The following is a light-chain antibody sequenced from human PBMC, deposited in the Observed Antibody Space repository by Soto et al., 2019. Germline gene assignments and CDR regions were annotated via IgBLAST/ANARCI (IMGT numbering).Light chain of an antibody. Sequence: EIVLTQSPGTLSLSPGERATLSCRASQSVSNNYLGWYQQKPGQAPRLLIYGASSRATGIPDRFSGSGSGTDFTLTISRLEPEDFAVYYCQQYGYAFGQGTKLEIK. V-gene: IGKV3-20*01. CDR3: QQYGYA. J-gene: IGKJ2*01. CDR2: GAS. CDR1: QSVSNNY.